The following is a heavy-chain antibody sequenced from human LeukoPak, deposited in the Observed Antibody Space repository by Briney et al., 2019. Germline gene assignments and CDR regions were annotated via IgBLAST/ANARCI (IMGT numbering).Heavy chain of an antibody. V-gene: IGHV4-34*01. J-gene: IGHJ4*02. CDR3: ARRLVDSGASQVSDD. CDR2: INDSGSV. D-gene: IGHD2-15*01. CDR1: SGSFSGYY. Sequence: SSETLSLTCAVYSGSFSGYYWSWLRHPPGKGLEWIGEINDSGSVNCNPSLKNRVTLSVDTSKTQFSLRLSSVAAADTAVYYCARRLVDSGASQVSDDWGQGTLVTVSS.